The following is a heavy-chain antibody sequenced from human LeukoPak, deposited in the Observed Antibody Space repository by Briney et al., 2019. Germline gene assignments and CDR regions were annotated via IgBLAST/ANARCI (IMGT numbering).Heavy chain of an antibody. Sequence: PSETLSLTCTVSGGSISSYYWSWIRQPPGKGLEWIGYIYYSGSTNYNPSLKSRVTISVDPSKNQFSLKLSSVTAADTAVYYCARGIGTTVTDAFDIWGQGTMVTVSS. CDR1: GGSISSYY. V-gene: IGHV4-59*01. CDR2: IYYSGST. J-gene: IGHJ3*02. CDR3: ARGIGTTVTDAFDI. D-gene: IGHD4-17*01.